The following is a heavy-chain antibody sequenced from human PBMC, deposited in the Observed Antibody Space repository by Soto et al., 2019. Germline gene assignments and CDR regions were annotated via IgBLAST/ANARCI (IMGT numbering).Heavy chain of an antibody. CDR3: VKDNSGWDGWLDP. CDR2: ISGSGGST. V-gene: IGHV3-23*01. Sequence: PGGSLRLSCAASGFTFISYAMSWVRQAPGKGLEWVSTISGSGGSTYHADAVKGRLTMSRHNSKNTLYLQMNSLRAEDTAVYYCVKDNSGWDGWLDPWGHGTLVTVFS. J-gene: IGHJ5*02. CDR1: GFTFISYA. D-gene: IGHD6-19*01.